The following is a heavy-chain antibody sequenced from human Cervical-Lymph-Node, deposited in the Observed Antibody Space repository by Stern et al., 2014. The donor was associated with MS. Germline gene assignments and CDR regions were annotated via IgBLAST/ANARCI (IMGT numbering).Heavy chain of an antibody. CDR2: IHNRGTT. J-gene: IGHJ4*02. CDR1: GGSISSAEYY. V-gene: IGHV4-30-4*01. CDR3: SRDADGYSLVFGY. Sequence: VQLVESGPGLVKPSQTLSLTCAVTGGSISSAEYYWSWIRQSPGKGLEWIGYIHNRGTTYYNPSLKSRVTISVDTSKNQFSLKLRSVTAADTAVYYCSRDADGYSLVFGYWGRGTLVTVSS. D-gene: IGHD5-24*01.